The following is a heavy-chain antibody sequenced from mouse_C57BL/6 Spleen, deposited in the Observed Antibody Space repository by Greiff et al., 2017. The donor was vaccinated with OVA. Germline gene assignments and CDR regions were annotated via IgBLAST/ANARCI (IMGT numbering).Heavy chain of an antibody. J-gene: IGHJ2*01. CDR2: IDPSDSET. CDR1: GYTFTSYW. CDR3: ARSHYYGSRYYFDY. V-gene: IGHV1-52*01. D-gene: IGHD1-1*01. Sequence: QVQLQQPGAELVRPGSSVKLSCKASGYTFTSYWMHWVKQRPIQGLEWIGNIDPSDSETHYNQKFKDKATLTVDKSSSTAYMPLSSLTSEDSAVYYCARSHYYGSRYYFDYWGQGTTLTVSS.